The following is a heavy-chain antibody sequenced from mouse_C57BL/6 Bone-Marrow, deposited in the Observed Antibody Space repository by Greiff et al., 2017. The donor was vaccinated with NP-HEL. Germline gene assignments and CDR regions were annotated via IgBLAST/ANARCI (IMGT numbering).Heavy chain of an antibody. Sequence: QVQLQQSGAELMKPGASVKLSCKATGYTFTGHWIEWVKQRPGHGLEWIGEIFPGSGSTNYNEKFKGKATFTADTSSNTAYMQLSSLTTEDSAIYYCESYYGSGDWYFDVWGTGTTVTVSS. D-gene: IGHD1-1*01. V-gene: IGHV1-9*01. CDR3: ESYYGSGDWYFDV. CDR1: GYTFTGHW. CDR2: IFPGSGST. J-gene: IGHJ1*03.